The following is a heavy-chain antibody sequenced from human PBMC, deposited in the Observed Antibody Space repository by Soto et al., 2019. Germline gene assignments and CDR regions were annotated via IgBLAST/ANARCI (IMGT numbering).Heavy chain of an antibody. J-gene: IGHJ6*03. V-gene: IGHV3-23*01. CDR2: SAGSGSSR. CDR3: VKFRGQAYSYYHMDV. CDR1: GFNFGTYA. Sequence: EVQLLESGGGLVQPGGSLRLACVASGFNFGTYAMGWVRQAPGRGLEWVSSAGSGSSRYYADSVRGRFTVSRDTSKSTLYLEMSSLRAEDTALYYCVKFRGQAYSYYHMDVWGKGTTVTVSS.